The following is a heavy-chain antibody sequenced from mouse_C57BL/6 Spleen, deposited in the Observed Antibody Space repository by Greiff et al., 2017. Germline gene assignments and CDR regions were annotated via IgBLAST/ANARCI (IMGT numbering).Heavy chain of an antibody. CDR3: ARQSSTMITYYFDY. J-gene: IGHJ2*01. CDR2: ISSGGSYT. D-gene: IGHD2-4*01. V-gene: IGHV5-6*01. Sequence: EVKLVESGGDLVKPGGSLKLSCAASGFTFSSYGMSWVRQTPDKRLEWVATISSGGSYTYYPDSVKGRFTISRDNAKNTLYLQMSSLKSEDTAMYYCARQSSTMITYYFDYWGQGTTLTVSS. CDR1: GFTFSSYG.